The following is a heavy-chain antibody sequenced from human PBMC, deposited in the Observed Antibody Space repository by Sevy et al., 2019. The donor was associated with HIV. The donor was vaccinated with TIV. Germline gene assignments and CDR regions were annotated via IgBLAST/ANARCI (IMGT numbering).Heavy chain of an antibody. CDR1: GFNLSPYW. CDR3: ASNTYHYDSNTYYPVY. CDR2: IKKNGNEK. J-gene: IGHJ4*02. V-gene: IGHV3-7*01. D-gene: IGHD3-22*01. Sequence: GGSLRLSCVASGFNLSPYWMTWVRQAPGKGLEWVANIKKNGNEKYYVDSVKGRFTVSRDNAKNSLYLQMYSLRVEDTAFYFCASNTYHYDSNTYYPVYWGQGTRVTVSS.